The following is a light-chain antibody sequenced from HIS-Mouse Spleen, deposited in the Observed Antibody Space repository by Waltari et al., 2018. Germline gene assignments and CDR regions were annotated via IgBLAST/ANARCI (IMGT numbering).Light chain of an antibody. CDR1: ALPKHY. J-gene: IGLJ3*02. CDR3: QSADSSGTGWV. V-gene: IGLV3-25*03. CDR2: KDS. Sequence: SYELTQPPSVSVSPGQTARITCSGDALPKHYAYWYQQKPGQAPVLVIYKDSERPSGIPERVAGASSGTTVTLTISGVQAEDEADYYCQSADSSGTGWVFGGGTKLTVL.